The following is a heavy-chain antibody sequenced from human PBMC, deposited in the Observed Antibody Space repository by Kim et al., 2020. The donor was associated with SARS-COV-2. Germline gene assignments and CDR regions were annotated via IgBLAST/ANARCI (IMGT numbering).Heavy chain of an antibody. V-gene: IGHV3-23*01. CDR1: GFTFSSYA. CDR3: AKDHKGYCSSTSCYYYYYMDV. J-gene: IGHJ6*03. CDR2: ISGSGGST. Sequence: GGSLRLSCAASGFTFSSYAMSWVRQAPGKGLEWVSAISGSGGSTYYADSVKGRFTISRDNSKNTLYLQMNSLRAEDTAVYYCAKDHKGYCSSTSCYYYYYMDVWDKGTTVTVSS. D-gene: IGHD2-2*01.